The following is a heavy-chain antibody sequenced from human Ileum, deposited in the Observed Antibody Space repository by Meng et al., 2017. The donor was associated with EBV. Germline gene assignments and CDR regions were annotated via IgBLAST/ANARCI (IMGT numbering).Heavy chain of an antibody. D-gene: IGHD1-1*01. Sequence: ECGLAMVKASETLSPTCVGSGAPLTYTNWWSWVHQPPEKGLEWIGEVSVRGNTHYNQSLESRVATCVEMSKTQFSLKLSSVTAADAAVSFSASHLTESGTRGFDNWGPGMLVTVSS. CDR3: ASHLTESGTRGFDN. CDR2: VSVRGNT. V-gene: IGHV4-4*02. CDR1: GAPLTYTNW. J-gene: IGHJ4*02.